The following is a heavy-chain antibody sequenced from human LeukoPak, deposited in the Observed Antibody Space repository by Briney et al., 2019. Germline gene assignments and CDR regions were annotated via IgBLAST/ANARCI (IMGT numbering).Heavy chain of an antibody. V-gene: IGHV4-30-2*01. CDR1: GDSLSSSRYS. J-gene: IGHJ5*02. Sequence: SETLSLTCAVSGDSLSSSRYSWSWLRQPPGKGLEWIGYIYHGGSTHYNPSLESRVTLSVDRSKKQFSLKLTSATAADTAVYYCARVVVDITRYFDPWGQGTLATVSS. D-gene: IGHD2-15*01. CDR3: ARVVVDITRYFDP. CDR2: IYHGGST.